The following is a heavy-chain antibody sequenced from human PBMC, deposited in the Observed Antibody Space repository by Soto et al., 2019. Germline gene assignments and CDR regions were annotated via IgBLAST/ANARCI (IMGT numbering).Heavy chain of an antibody. CDR3: ARYCSGGSCYRPSYQFDY. Sequence: GESLKISCKGSGYSFSSNWIGWVRQMPGKGLEWMGIIFPGNSETRYSPSFQGQVTISADKSSSTAYLQWRSLKASDTAMYYCARYCSGGSCYRPSYQFDYWGQGTLVTVSS. J-gene: IGHJ4*02. CDR2: IFPGNSET. V-gene: IGHV5-51*01. CDR1: GYSFSSNW. D-gene: IGHD2-15*01.